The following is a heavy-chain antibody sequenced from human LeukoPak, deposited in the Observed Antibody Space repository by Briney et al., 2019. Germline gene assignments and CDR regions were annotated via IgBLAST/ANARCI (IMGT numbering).Heavy chain of an antibody. V-gene: IGHV4-59*08. J-gene: IGHJ4*02. CDR2: IYYSGTT. Sequence: SETLSLTCTVSGGSISSYYWSWIRQPPGKGLEWIGYIYYSGTTNYNPSLKSRVTISVDTSKNQFSLKLSSVTAADTAVYYCARHSAADSNPPRFDYWGQGTLVTVSS. CDR1: GGSISSYY. CDR3: ARHSAADSNPPRFDY. D-gene: IGHD6-13*01.